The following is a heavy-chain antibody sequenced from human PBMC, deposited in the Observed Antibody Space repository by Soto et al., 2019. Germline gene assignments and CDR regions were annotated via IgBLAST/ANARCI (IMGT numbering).Heavy chain of an antibody. CDR2: ISGSGSYI. V-gene: IGHV3-21*03. CDR3: VRDHARPRRYWFDP. J-gene: IGHJ5*02. Sequence: GGSLRLSCATSGFTFIAYTMHWVRQAPGKGLEWVSSISGSGSYIYYADSLRGRFTISRDNAKNSLYLQMHGLRADDSAVYHCVRDHARPRRYWFDPWGPGTLVTVSS. D-gene: IGHD6-6*01. CDR1: GFTFIAYT.